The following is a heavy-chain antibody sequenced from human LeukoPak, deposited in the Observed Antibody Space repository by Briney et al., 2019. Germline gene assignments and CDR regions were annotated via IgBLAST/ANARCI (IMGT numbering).Heavy chain of an antibody. J-gene: IGHJ4*02. Sequence: GGSLRLSCAASGFTFSSYEMNWVRQAPGKGLEWVSYISSSGSTIYYADSVKGRFTISRDNSKNTLYLQMNSLRAEDTAVYYCARTGGSQGGNYWGQGTLVTVSS. D-gene: IGHD1-26*01. CDR3: ARTGGSQGGNY. CDR1: GFTFSSYE. CDR2: ISSSGSTI. V-gene: IGHV3-48*03.